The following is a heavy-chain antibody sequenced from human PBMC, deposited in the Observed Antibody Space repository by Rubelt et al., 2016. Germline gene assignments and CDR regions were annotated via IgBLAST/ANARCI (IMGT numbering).Heavy chain of an antibody. CDR3: AKDILMDPQWLVDAFDI. CDR1: GFTFSSYW. J-gene: IGHJ3*02. Sequence: QPGGSLRLSCAASGFTFSSYWMSWVRQAPGKGLEWVANIKQDGSEKYYVDSVKGRFTISRDNAKNSLYLQMNSLRAEDTALYYCAKDILMDPQWLVDAFDIWGQGTMVTVSS. CDR2: IKQDGSEK. D-gene: IGHD6-19*01. V-gene: IGHV3-7*03.